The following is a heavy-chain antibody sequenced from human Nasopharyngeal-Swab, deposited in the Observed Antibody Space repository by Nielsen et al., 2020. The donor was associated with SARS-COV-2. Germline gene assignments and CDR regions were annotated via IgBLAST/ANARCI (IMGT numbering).Heavy chain of an antibody. CDR1: GYSFTSYY. CDR3: AREYPVVRVAFDL. Sequence: ASLKVSCKASGYSFTSYYMQWVRQAPGQGLEWMGIINPSGGSTSYPQTFQGRVTMTRDTSTSTVYMELSSLRSEDTAVYFCAREYPVVRVAFDLWGQGTMVTVSS. V-gene: IGHV1-46*01. J-gene: IGHJ3*01. D-gene: IGHD4-23*01. CDR2: INPSGGST.